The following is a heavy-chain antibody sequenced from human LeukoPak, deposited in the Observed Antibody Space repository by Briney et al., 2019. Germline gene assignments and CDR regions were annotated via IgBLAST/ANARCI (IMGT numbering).Heavy chain of an antibody. Sequence: ASVTVSCKASGYTFTGYYMHWVRQAPGQGLEWMGRINPNSGGSNYAQKFQGRGTMTRNTSISTAYMELSRLRSDDTAVYYCARGFSRDPYYFDYWGEGTLVTVSS. J-gene: IGHJ4*02. CDR2: INPNSGGS. D-gene: IGHD3-10*01. CDR3: ARGFSRDPYYFDY. CDR1: GYTFTGYY. V-gene: IGHV1-2*06.